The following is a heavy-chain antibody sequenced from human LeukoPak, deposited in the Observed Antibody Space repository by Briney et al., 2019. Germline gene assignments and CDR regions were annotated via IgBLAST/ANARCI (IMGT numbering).Heavy chain of an antibody. J-gene: IGHJ6*03. Sequence: PSETLSLTCAVYGGSFSGYYWSWIRQPPGKGLEWIGEINHSGSTNYNPSLKSRVTISVDTSKNQFSLKLSSVTAADTAVYYCAREGCSSTSCYYYYYCMDVWGKGTTVTVSS. V-gene: IGHV4-34*01. CDR1: GGSFSGYY. CDR2: INHSGST. CDR3: AREGCSSTSCYYYYYCMDV. D-gene: IGHD2-2*01.